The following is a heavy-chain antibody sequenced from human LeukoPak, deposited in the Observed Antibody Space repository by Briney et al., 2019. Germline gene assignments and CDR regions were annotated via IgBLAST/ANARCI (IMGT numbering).Heavy chain of an antibody. V-gene: IGHV4-34*01. CDR1: GGSFSGYY. D-gene: IGHD5-24*01. J-gene: IGHJ4*02. CDR2: INHSGST. CDR3: ARAGLRRDGYKSYFDY. Sequence: MSSETLSLTCAVYGGSFSGYYWSWIRQPPGKGLEWIGEINHSGSTNYNPSLKSRVTISVDTSKNQFSLKLSSVTAADTAVYYCARAGLRRDGYKSYFDYWGQGTPVTVSS.